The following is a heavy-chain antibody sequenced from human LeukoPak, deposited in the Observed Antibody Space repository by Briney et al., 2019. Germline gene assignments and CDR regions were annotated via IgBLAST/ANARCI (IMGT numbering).Heavy chain of an antibody. D-gene: IGHD1-1*01. CDR2: ISYDGSNK. CDR1: GFTFSSYG. V-gene: IGHV3-30*19. Sequence: GGSLRLSCAASGFTFSSYGMHWVRQAPGKGLEWVAVISYDGSNKYYAESVKGRFTISRDNSKNTLYLQMNSLRPEDTAVYYCARDPGPYGDYMDVWGKGTTVTVSS. J-gene: IGHJ6*03. CDR3: ARDPGPYGDYMDV.